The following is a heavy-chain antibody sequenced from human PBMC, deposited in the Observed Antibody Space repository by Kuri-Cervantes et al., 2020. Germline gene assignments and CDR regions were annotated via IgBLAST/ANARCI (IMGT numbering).Heavy chain of an antibody. CDR2: IRSKAYGGTT. J-gene: IGHJ6*03. V-gene: IGHV3-49*04. D-gene: IGHD2-2*02. CDR1: GFTFGDYA. CDR3: TRALLYHYYYYYMDV. Sequence: GESLKISCTASGFTFGDYAMSWVRQAPGKGLEWVGFIRSKAYGGTTEYAASVRGRFTISSDDSKSIAYLQMNSLKTEDTAVYYCTRALLYHYYYYYMDVWGKGTTVTVSS.